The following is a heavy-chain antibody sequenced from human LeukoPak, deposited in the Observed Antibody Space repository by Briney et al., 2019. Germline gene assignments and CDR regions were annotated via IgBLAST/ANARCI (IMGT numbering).Heavy chain of an antibody. V-gene: IGHV4-39*01. J-gene: IGHJ4*02. Sequence: SETLSLTCTVSGGSISSSSYYWGWIRQPPGKGLEWIGSIYYSGSTYYNPSLKSRVTISVDTSKNQFSLKLSSVNAADTAVYYCARSKAAAGTLLGYWGQGTLVTVSS. CDR2: IYYSGST. D-gene: IGHD6-13*01. CDR3: ARSKAAAGTLLGY. CDR1: GGSISSSSYY.